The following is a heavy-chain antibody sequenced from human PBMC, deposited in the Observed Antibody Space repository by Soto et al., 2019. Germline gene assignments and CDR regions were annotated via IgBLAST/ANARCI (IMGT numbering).Heavy chain of an antibody. CDR1: WDSVSSKNAA. Sequence: SQTLSLTCDISWDSVSSKNAAWNWIRQSPSRGLEWLGRTYYRSKWHSGYAVSVRSRVSISPDTSKNRFSPQLNSVTPDDTAVYYCARSGPGGYIDHWGRGTLVTVSS. J-gene: IGHJ4*02. CDR3: ARSGPGGYIDH. V-gene: IGHV6-1*01. CDR2: TYYRSKWHS. D-gene: IGHD2-15*01.